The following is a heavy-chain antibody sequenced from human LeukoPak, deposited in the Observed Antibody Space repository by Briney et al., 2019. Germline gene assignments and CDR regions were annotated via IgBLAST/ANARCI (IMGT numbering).Heavy chain of an antibody. J-gene: IGHJ4*02. CDR3: AGHFTYYYGSEVDY. CDR1: GGSISSSSYY. Sequence: SETLSLTCTVSGGSISSSSYYWGWIRQPPGKGLEWIGSIYYSGSTYYNPSLKSRVTISVDTSKNQFSLKLSSVTAADTAVYYCAGHFTYYYGSEVDYWGQGTLVTVSS. V-gene: IGHV4-39*01. D-gene: IGHD3-10*01. CDR2: IYYSGST.